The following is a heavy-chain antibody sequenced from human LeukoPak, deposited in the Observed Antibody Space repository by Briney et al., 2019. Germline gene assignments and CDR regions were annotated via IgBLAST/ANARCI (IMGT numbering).Heavy chain of an antibody. V-gene: IGHV4-59*11. J-gene: IGHJ4*02. Sequence: SETLSLTCTVSGGSISSHYWSWIRQPPGKGLEWIGYIYYSGSTNYNPSLRSRVTISVDTSKNQFSLKLSSVTAADTAVYYCARRQKRRDASEDYWGQGTLVTVSS. CDR2: IYYSGST. CDR1: GGSISSHY. CDR3: ARRQKRRDASEDY.